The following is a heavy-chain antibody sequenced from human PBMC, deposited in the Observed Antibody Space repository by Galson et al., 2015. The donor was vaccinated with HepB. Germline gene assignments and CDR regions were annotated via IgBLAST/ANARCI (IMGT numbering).Heavy chain of an antibody. CDR2: IWTNGGST. V-gene: IGHV3-64D*06. CDR1: GFTFSTHA. J-gene: IGHJ4*02. Sequence: SLRLSCAASGFTFSTHAMFWVRQAPGKGLDYVSTIWTNGGSTHYADSVKDRFTISRDNSKNTLYLQMSSLRVEDTAVYYCVKDRTGSYTFDYWGQGTLVTVSS. CDR3: VKDRTGSYTFDY. D-gene: IGHD1-26*01.